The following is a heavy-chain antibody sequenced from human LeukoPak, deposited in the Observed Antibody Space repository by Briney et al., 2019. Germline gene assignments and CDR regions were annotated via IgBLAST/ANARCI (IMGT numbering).Heavy chain of an antibody. Sequence: ASVKVSCKASGYTFTSYYMHWVRQAPGQGLEWMGIINPSGGSTSYAQKFQGRVTMTRDMSTSTVYMELSSLRSEDTAVYYCARARGVRGVIITPYYYMDVWGKGTTVTISS. J-gene: IGHJ6*03. CDR2: INPSGGST. CDR1: GYTFTSYY. D-gene: IGHD3-10*01. CDR3: ARARGVRGVIITPYYYMDV. V-gene: IGHV1-46*01.